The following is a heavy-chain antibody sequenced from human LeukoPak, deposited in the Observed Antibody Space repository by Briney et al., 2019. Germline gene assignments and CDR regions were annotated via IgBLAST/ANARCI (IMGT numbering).Heavy chain of an antibody. D-gene: IGHD3-22*01. CDR3: ARVQGSGYSPFDY. CDR2: ISSSSSYI. Sequence: GGSLRLSCAPSGFTFSSYSMNWVRQAPGKGLKWVSSISSSSSYIYYADSVKGRFTISRDNAKNSLYLQMNSLRAEDTAVYYCARVQGSGYSPFDYWGQGTLVTVSS. CDR1: GFTFSSYS. J-gene: IGHJ4*02. V-gene: IGHV3-21*01.